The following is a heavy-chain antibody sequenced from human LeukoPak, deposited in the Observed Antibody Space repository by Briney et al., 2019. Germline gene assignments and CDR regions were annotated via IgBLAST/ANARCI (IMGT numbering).Heavy chain of an antibody. CDR3: ARVRRAAVAGTPFDY. V-gene: IGHV1-2*02. J-gene: IGHJ4*02. CDR2: INPNSGGT. CDR1: GYTFTGYY. Sequence: HRASVKVSCKASGYTFTGYYMHWVRQAPGQGLEWMGWINPNSGGTNYAQKFQGRVTMTRDTSISTAYMELSRLRSDDTAVYYCARVRRAAVAGTPFDYWGQGTLVTVSS. D-gene: IGHD6-19*01.